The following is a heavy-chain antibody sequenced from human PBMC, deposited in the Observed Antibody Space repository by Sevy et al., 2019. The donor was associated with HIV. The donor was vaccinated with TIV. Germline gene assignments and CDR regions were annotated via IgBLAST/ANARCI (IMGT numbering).Heavy chain of an antibody. V-gene: IGHV3-30*02. Sequence: GGSLRLSCAASGFSFRNYGMHWVRQAPGKGLEWVAFISNDGSNKYYADSVKGRFTISRDNSQNTLYLQVNNVRADVTAVFYCAKNIWTGYYVPHGYWGQGTLVTVSS. J-gene: IGHJ4*02. D-gene: IGHD3-9*01. CDR1: GFSFRNYG. CDR3: AKNIWTGYYVPHGY. CDR2: ISNDGSNK.